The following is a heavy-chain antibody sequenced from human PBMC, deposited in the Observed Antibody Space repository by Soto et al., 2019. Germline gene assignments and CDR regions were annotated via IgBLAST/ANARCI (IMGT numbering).Heavy chain of an antibody. CDR2: IYYSGST. CDR3: AGERLGDAFDI. D-gene: IGHD3-22*01. Sequence: PSETLSLTCTVSGGSISSGDYYLSWIRQPPGKGLEWIGYIYYSGSTYYNPSLKSRVTISVDTSKNQFSLKLSSVTAADTAVYYCAGERLGDAFDIWGQGTMVTVSS. CDR1: GGSISSGDYY. J-gene: IGHJ3*02. V-gene: IGHV4-30-4*01.